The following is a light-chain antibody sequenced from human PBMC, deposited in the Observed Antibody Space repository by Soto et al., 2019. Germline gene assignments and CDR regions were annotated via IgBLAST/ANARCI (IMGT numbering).Light chain of an antibody. CDR3: TSSAGNYSSFYV. V-gene: IGLV2-8*01. CDR2: GVS. Sequence: QSVLTQPPSASASPGQSVTISCTGTSSDVGAYNYVSWYQQLPGKAPKLIIYGVSKRPSGVPDRFSGSKSGNTASLTVSGLQAEDDFYYYWTSSAGNYSSFYVVRTGTKV. J-gene: IGLJ1*01. CDR1: SSDVGAYNY.